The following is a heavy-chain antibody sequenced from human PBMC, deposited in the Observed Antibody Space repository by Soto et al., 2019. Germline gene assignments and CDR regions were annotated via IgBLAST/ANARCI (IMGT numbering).Heavy chain of an antibody. V-gene: IGHV4-31*03. J-gene: IGHJ4*02. CDR2: IYYSGST. CDR3: ARGVADYDSSGPPDY. CDR1: GGSISSGGYY. Sequence: PXETLSLTCTVSGGSISSGGYYWSWIRQHPGKGLEWIGYIYYSGSTYYNPSLKSRVTISVDTSKNQFSLKLSSVTAADTAVYYCARGVADYDSSGPPDYWGQGTLVTVSS. D-gene: IGHD3-22*01.